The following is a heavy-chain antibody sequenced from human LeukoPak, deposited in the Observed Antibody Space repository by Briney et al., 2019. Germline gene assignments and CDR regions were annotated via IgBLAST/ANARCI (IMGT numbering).Heavy chain of an antibody. V-gene: IGHV4-59*11. J-gene: IGHJ4*02. CDR2: IYSTGGI. CDR1: GPSSISSHY. Sequence: SETLSLTCTVSGPSSISSHYWSWIRQTPGKRPEWIGFIYSTGGINYNPSLKSRVVISFDTSKNQFSLKLSSVTAADTAVYYCARGVAVAGTNYFDYWGQGTLVTVSS. D-gene: IGHD6-19*01. CDR3: ARGVAVAGTNYFDY.